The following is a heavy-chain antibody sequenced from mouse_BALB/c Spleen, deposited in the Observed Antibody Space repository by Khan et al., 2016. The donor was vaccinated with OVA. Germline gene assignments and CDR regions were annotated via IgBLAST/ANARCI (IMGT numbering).Heavy chain of an antibody. Sequence: EVELVESGGGLVKPGGSLKLSCAASGFTFSTYTMSWVRQAPEKRLEWVATVNSGSTYTYYPDSVKGRFTISRDNAKNTLYLPMSSLKSEDTALYYGTRDGNYAHWYFDVWGAGTTVTVAS. J-gene: IGHJ1*01. D-gene: IGHD2-1*01. CDR2: VNSGSTYT. CDR3: TRDGNYAHWYFDV. CDR1: GFTFSTYT. V-gene: IGHV5-6-4*01.